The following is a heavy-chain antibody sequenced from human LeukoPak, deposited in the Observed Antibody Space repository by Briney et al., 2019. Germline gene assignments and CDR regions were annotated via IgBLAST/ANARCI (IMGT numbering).Heavy chain of an antibody. D-gene: IGHD1-26*01. CDR2: ISSSSSYI. Sequence: PGGSLRLSCAASGFTFSSYSMNWVRQAPGKGLEWVSSISSSSSYIYYADSVKGRFTISRDNAKNSLYLQMNSLRAEDTAVYYCARVGSYGQHRPSDYWGQGTLVTVSS. CDR1: GFTFSSYS. V-gene: IGHV3-21*01. CDR3: ARVGSYGQHRPSDY. J-gene: IGHJ4*02.